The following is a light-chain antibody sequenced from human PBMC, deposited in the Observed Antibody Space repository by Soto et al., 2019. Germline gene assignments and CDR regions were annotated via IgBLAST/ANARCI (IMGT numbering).Light chain of an antibody. CDR1: QSISSW. CDR3: QQYNSYSMT. Sequence: DIQMTQSPSTLSASVGDRVTITCRASQSISSWLAWYQQKPGKAPKLLIYDASSLESGVPSRFSGSGSGTEFTLTSSSLQPDDFATYSCQQYNSYSMTFGQGTKVEIK. J-gene: IGKJ1*01. CDR2: DAS. V-gene: IGKV1-5*01.